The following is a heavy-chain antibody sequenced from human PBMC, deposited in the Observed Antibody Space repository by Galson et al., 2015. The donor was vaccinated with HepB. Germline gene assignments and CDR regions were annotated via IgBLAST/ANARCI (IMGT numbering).Heavy chain of an antibody. V-gene: IGHV3-7*03. CDR1: GFTFSSYW. Sequence: SLRLSCAASGFTFSSYWMSWVRQAPGKGLEWVANIKQDGSEKYYVDSVKGRFTISRDNAKNSLYLQMNSLRAEDTAVYYCARAHRGRVFWSGYPYVDYWGQGTLVTVSS. CDR3: ARAHRGRVFWSGYPYVDY. CDR2: IKQDGSEK. D-gene: IGHD3-3*01. J-gene: IGHJ4*02.